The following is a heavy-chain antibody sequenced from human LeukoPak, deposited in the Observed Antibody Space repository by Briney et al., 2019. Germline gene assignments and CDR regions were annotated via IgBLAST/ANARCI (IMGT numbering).Heavy chain of an antibody. CDR3: ARGRGYNRWFPDPIWRAFDI. V-gene: IGHV3-11*04. J-gene: IGHJ3*02. D-gene: IGHD1-14*01. CDR1: GFTFSDYY. Sequence: AGGSLRLSCAASGFTFSDYYMSWIRQAPGKGLEWVSYISSSGSTIYYADSVKGRFTISRDNAKNSLYLQMNSLRAEDTAVYYCARGRGYNRWFPDPIWRAFDIWGQGTMVTVSS. CDR2: ISSSGSTI.